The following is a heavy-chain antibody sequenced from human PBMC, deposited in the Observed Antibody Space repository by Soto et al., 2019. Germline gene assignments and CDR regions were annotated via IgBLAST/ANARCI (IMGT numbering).Heavy chain of an antibody. J-gene: IGHJ4*02. CDR1: GGSVSSGSYY. CDR3: ARDLSDSSGYYTNS. Sequence: PSETLSLTCTVSGGSVSSGSYYWSWIRQPPGKGLEWIGYIYYSGSTNYNPSLKSRVTISVDTSKNQFSLKLSSVTAADTAVYYCARDLSDSSGYYTNSWGQGTLVTVSS. D-gene: IGHD3-22*01. V-gene: IGHV4-61*01. CDR2: IYYSGST.